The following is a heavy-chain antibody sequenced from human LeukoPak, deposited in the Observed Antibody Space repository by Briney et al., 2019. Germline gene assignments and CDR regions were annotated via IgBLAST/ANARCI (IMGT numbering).Heavy chain of an antibody. D-gene: IGHD5-12*01. J-gene: IGHJ4*02. CDR1: GFTFSNYN. CDR3: AEVARSGY. Sequence: PGGSLRLSCAASGFTFSNYNMNWVRQAQGKGLEWVSSISSSSTYMYYADSVKGRFTISRDNAKNSLYLQMNSLRAEDTAVYYCAEVARSGYWGQGTLVTVSS. V-gene: IGHV3-21*01. CDR2: ISSSSTYM.